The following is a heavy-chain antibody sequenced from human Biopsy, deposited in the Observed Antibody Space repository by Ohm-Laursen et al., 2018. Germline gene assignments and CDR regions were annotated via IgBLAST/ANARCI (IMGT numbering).Heavy chain of an antibody. CDR1: DDSIRDFY. CDR3: ARLGNFWNAEDGLDL. J-gene: IGHJ3*01. Sequence: SDTLSLTCIVSDDSIRDFYWTWIRQPPGQGLEWIGHASYSGYTNYNPSLKSRVTISVDTSKNHFSLNLGSVTAADTAVYSCARLGNFWNAEDGLDLWGLGTMVTVSS. CDR2: ASYSGYT. D-gene: IGHD3-3*01. V-gene: IGHV4-59*08.